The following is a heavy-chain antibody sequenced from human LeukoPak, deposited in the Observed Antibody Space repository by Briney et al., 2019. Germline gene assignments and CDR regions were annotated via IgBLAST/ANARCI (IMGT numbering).Heavy chain of an antibody. J-gene: IGHJ4*02. CDR3: AKVGSVRCGGDCYLSY. D-gene: IGHD2-21*02. CDR1: GFTFSSYA. Sequence: GGSLRLSCAASGFTFSSYALHWVRRAPGKGLEWVAVISYDGSNKYFADSVKGRFTISRDNAKNSLYLQMNSLRAEDTALYYCAKVGSVRCGGDCYLSYWGQGTLDTVSS. CDR2: ISYDGSNK. V-gene: IGHV3-30-3*01.